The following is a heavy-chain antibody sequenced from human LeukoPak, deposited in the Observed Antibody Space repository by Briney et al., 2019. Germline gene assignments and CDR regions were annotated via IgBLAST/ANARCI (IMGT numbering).Heavy chain of an antibody. CDR1: GGPIYSYY. D-gene: IGHD3-22*01. CDR2: LYPSVST. CDR3: ARLKFYDSTGYSPGHYVDV. J-gene: IGHJ6*03. Sequence: SETLSLTCTVSGGPIYSYYWSWIRQTAGKGLEWIGRLYPSVSTNYNPSLKSRVTMSVDTSKNQFALKLSAVTAADTAVYYCARLKFYDSTGYSPGHYVDVWGKGTTVTVSS. V-gene: IGHV4-4*07.